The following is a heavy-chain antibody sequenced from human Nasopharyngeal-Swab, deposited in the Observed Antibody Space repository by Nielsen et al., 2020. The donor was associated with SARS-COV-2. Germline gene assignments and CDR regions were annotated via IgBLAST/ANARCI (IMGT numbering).Heavy chain of an antibody. V-gene: IGHV4-4*01. CDR1: GGSVSSNDW. Sequence: SCAVSGGSVSSNDWWTWVRQSPGKGLEWIGEVSHSGSINYNPSLKSRVTLSMDKSKRRFSLRLTSVSAADTAVYFCTRGDLVVVPSPILGLGPFFYYLYLDVWGKGTTVTVSS. D-gene: IGHD2-2*01. CDR2: VSHSGSI. CDR3: TRGDLVVVPSPILGLGPFFYYLYLDV. J-gene: IGHJ6*03.